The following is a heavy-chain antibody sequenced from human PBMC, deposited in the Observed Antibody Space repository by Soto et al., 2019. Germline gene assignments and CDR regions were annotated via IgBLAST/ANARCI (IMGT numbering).Heavy chain of an antibody. V-gene: IGHV4-30-4*01. D-gene: IGHD2-15*01. CDR2: IYKSATT. CDR1: GDSISTVDYC. J-gene: IGHJ5*01. Sequence: PSETLSLTCSVSGDSISTVDYCWAWVRQPPGQALEYIGYIYKSATTYYNPSFESRVAISLDTSKSQFSLNVTSLTAADTAVYFCARGRYCLTGRCFPNWFDSWGQGTLVTVSS. CDR3: ARGRYCLTGRCFPNWFDS.